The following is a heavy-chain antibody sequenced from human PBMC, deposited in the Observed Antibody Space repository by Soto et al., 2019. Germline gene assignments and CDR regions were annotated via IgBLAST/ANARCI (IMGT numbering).Heavy chain of an antibody. Sequence: ASVKVSCKASGYTFTTYGLSWVRQAPGQGLEWMGWVSTYNGNTNYAQKLQGRVTMTTDTSTSTAYMELRSLRSDDTAVYYCARTTYYSGSGIDYWGQGTLVTVSS. CDR2: VSTYNGNT. J-gene: IGHJ4*02. CDR1: GYTFTTYG. CDR3: ARTTYYSGSGIDY. V-gene: IGHV1-18*01. D-gene: IGHD3-10*01.